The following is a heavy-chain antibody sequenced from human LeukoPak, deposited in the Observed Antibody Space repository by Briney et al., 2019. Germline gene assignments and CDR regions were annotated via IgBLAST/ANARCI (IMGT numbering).Heavy chain of an antibody. CDR3: ARITIFGVVTK. J-gene: IGHJ4*02. V-gene: IGHV3-72*01. D-gene: IGHD3-3*01. Sequence: GGSLRLSCAASGFTFSDHYMDWVRQAPGKGLEWVGRTRNKANSYTTEYAASVKGRFTISRDDSKNSLYLQMNSLKTEDTAVYYCARITIFGVVTKWGQGTLVTVSS. CDR2: TRNKANSYTT. CDR1: GFTFSDHY.